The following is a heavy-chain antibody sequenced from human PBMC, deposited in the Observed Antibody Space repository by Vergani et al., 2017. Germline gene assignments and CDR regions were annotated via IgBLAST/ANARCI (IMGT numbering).Heavy chain of an antibody. V-gene: IGHV1-69*01. CDR3: ARVHLRDGYNYSKGYFDY. D-gene: IGHD5-24*01. CDR1: GGTFSSYA. J-gene: IGHJ4*02. CDR2: IIPIFGTA. Sequence: QVQLVQSGAEVKKPGSSVKVSCKASGGTFSSYAISWVRQAPGQGLEWMGGIIPIFGTANYAQKFQGRVPITADESTSTAYMELSILRSEDTAVYYCARVHLRDGYNYSKGYFDYWGQGTLVTVSS.